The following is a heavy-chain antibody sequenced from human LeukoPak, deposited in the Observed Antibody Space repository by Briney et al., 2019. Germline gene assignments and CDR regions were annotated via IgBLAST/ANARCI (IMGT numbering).Heavy chain of an antibody. J-gene: IGHJ5*02. CDR3: ARPVTVIRGVGWFDP. D-gene: IGHD3-10*01. Sequence: SETLSLTCTVSGSSISNSNHYWGWIRQPPGKGLEWIGSISSSGSTYYNPSHKSRVTISVDMSKNQFSLKLTSVTAADTAVYFCARPVTVIRGVGWFDPWGQGTLVTVSS. CDR1: GSSISNSNHY. CDR2: ISSSGST. V-gene: IGHV4-39*01.